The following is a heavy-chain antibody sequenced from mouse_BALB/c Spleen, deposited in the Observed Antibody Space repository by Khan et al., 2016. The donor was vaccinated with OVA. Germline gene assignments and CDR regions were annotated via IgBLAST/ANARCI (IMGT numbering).Heavy chain of an antibody. V-gene: IGHV9-3-1*01. CDR3: ARVGNYWYFDV. CDR2: INTYTGEP. D-gene: IGHD2-1*01. J-gene: IGHJ1*01. Sequence: QIQLVQSGPELKKPGETVKISCKASGYTFTNYGMNWVKQAPGKALKWMGWINTYTGEPTYADDFKGRFAFSLETSASTASLQINNRKNEDTATYCCARVGNYWYFDVWGAGTTVTVSS. CDR1: GYTFTNYG.